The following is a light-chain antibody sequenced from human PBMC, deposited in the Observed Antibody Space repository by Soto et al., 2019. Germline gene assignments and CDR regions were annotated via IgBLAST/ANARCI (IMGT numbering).Light chain of an antibody. CDR2: DAS. CDR1: QDISNY. V-gene: IGKV1-33*01. J-gene: IGKJ4*01. Sequence: DIPMTQSPSSLSASVGDRVTITCQTSQDISNYLNWYQQKSGKAPELLIYDASNLETGVPSRFSGSGSGTDFTFTISSLQPEDIATYYCQQYDNLPLTLGGGTKVAIK. CDR3: QQYDNLPLT.